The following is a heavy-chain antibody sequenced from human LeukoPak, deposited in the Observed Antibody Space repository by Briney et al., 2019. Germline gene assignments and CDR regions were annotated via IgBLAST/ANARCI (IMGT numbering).Heavy chain of an antibody. CDR1: GYTLTELS. J-gene: IGHJ4*02. CDR2: FDPEDGET. CDR3: ATAQRTIFGVVIITYFDY. V-gene: IGHV1-24*01. D-gene: IGHD3-3*01. Sequence: APVKVSCKVSGYTLTELSMHWVRQAPGKGLEWMGGFDPEDGETIYAQKFQGRVTMTEDTSTDTAYMELSSLRSEDTAVYYCATAQRTIFGVVIITYFDYWGQGTLVTVSS.